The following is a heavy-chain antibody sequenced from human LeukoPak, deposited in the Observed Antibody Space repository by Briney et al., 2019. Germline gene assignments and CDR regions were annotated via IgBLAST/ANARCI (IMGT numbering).Heavy chain of an antibody. CDR1: GGTFSSYA. CDR3: ARLDIAVAGTPGSY. Sequence: SVRVSCKASGGTFSSYAISWVRQAPGQGLEWMGGIIPIFGTANYAQKFQGRVTITADESTSTAYMELSSLRSEDTAVYYCARLDIAVAGTPGSYWGQGTLVTVSS. D-gene: IGHD6-19*01. V-gene: IGHV1-69*01. J-gene: IGHJ4*02. CDR2: IIPIFGTA.